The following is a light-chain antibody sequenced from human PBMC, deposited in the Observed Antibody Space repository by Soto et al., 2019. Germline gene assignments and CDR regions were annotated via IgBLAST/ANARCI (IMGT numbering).Light chain of an antibody. CDR2: AAS. J-gene: IGKJ2*01. CDR1: QGIRND. CDR3: LQDYNYPRT. V-gene: IGKV1-6*01. Sequence: AIQMTQSPSSLSASVGDRVTITCRASQGIRNDLGWYQQKPGKAPKLLIYAASSLQSGVPSRFSGSGSGTDFTLIISSLQPEEFATYYCLQDYNYPRTFGQGTKLEIK.